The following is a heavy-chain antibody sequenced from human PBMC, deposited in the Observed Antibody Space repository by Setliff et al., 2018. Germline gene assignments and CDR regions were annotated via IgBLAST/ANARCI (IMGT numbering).Heavy chain of an antibody. J-gene: IGHJ2*01. CDR3: ARVAGRGRYWYFDL. Sequence: GSLRLSCAASGFTFSSYAMSWVRQAPGKGLKWVSAISSSGGNAYYADSVKGRFTISRDNAKNSLYLRMNSLRAEDTAVYYCARVAGRGRYWYFDLWGRGTLVTVSS. CDR2: ISSSGGNA. V-gene: IGHV3-23*01. CDR1: GFTFSSYA.